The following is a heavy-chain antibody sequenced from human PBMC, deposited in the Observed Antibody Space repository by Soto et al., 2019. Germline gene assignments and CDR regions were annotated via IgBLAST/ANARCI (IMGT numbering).Heavy chain of an antibody. J-gene: IGHJ4*02. Sequence: GGSLRLSCAASGFTFSSYAMSWVRQAPGKGLEWVSAISGSGGSTYYADSVKGRFTISRDNSKNSLSLRMNSLRDEDTAVYFCAKRSPYSSGWYSPIFDYWVQGALVTVSS. D-gene: IGHD6-13*01. CDR1: GFTFSSYA. V-gene: IGHV3-23*01. CDR3: AKRSPYSSGWYSPIFDY. CDR2: ISGSGGST.